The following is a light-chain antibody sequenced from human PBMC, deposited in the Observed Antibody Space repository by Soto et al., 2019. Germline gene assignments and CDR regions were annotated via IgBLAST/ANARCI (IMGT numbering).Light chain of an antibody. CDR2: GAS. Sequence: EVVLTQSPDTLSLSVGERASLSCRASQSISSNFLAWYQQKPGQAPRLLISGASTRATGIPDRFSGSGSGTEFTLTISRVESEDFAVYYCHQHETSPPTFGPGTKVDVK. J-gene: IGKJ3*01. V-gene: IGKV3-20*01. CDR1: QSISSNF. CDR3: HQHETSPPT.